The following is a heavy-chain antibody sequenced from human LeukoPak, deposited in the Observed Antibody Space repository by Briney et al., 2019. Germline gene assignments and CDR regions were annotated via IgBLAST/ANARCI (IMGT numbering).Heavy chain of an antibody. CDR3: ARLPGSGYYPPFDY. V-gene: IGHV4-39*07. CDR2: IYYSGST. J-gene: IGHJ4*02. Sequence: PSETLSLTCTVSGGSISSSSYYWGWIRQPPGKGLEWIGSIYYSGSTYYNPSLKSRVTISVDTSKNQVSLQVKSVTAADTAVYYCARLPGSGYYPPFDYWGQGTLVTVSS. D-gene: IGHD3-22*01. CDR1: GGSISSSSYY.